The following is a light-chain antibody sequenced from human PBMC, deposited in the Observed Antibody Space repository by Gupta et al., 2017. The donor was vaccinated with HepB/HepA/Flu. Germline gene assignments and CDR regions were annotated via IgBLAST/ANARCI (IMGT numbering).Light chain of an antibody. Sequence: DIQMTQSPSSLSASVGDRVTITCRPSQSISIYLNWYQQKVGKAPKLLMFGGSDLQSGVPSRFSGSRSGTDFTLTISSLQPEDFATYYCQQTDSAPKTFGPGTKVEIK. CDR3: QQTDSAPKT. V-gene: IGKV1-39*01. CDR2: GGS. J-gene: IGKJ2*01. CDR1: QSISIY.